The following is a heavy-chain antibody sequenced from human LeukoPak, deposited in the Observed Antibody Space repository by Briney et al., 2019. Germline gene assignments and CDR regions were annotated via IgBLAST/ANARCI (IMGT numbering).Heavy chain of an antibody. J-gene: IGHJ6*03. Sequence: PGGSLRLSCAASGFTFSDYYMSWIRQAPGKGLERVSYSSSSGSTIYYADSVKGRFTISRDNAKNSLYLQMNSLRAEDTAVYYCARDGVVAAISRYYMDVWGKGTTATVSS. D-gene: IGHD2-15*01. CDR3: ARDGVVAAISRYYMDV. V-gene: IGHV3-11*04. CDR2: SSSSGSTI. CDR1: GFTFSDYY.